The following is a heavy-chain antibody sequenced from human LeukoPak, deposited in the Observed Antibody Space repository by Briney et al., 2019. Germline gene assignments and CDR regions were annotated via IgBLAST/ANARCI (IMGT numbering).Heavy chain of an antibody. CDR2: INHSGST. D-gene: IGHD2-2*01. CDR3: ARGRVSSMAPAYGMDA. Sequence: SETLSLTCAVYGGSFSGYYWSWIRQPPGKGLEWIGEINHSGSTNYNPSLKSRVTISVDASKNQFSLKLSSVTAADTAVYYCARGRVSSMAPAYGMDAWGQGTTVTVSS. V-gene: IGHV4-34*01. J-gene: IGHJ6*02. CDR1: GGSFSGYY.